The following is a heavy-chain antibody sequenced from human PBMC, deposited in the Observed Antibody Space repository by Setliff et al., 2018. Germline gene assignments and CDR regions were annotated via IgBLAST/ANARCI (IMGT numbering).Heavy chain of an antibody. J-gene: IGHJ6*03. Sequence: GGSLRLSCAASGFHFSDHAMHWVRQAPGKGLEWVAVISYGRGKEYYGDSVKGRFTISRDNFKNTLYLQMSSLRVEDTAVYYCAKDVGRGSGYYYYTDVWGKGTTVTSP. CDR2: ISYGRGKE. CDR1: GFHFSDHA. D-gene: IGHD2-15*01. CDR3: AKDVGRGSGYYYYTDV. V-gene: IGHV3-30*18.